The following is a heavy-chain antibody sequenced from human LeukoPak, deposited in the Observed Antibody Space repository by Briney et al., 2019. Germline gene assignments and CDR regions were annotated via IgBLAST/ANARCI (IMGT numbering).Heavy chain of an antibody. Sequence: SETLCLTCAVYGGSFSGYYWSWICQPPGKGLEWIVEINHSGSTNYNPSLKSRVTISVDTSKNQFSLKLSSVTAADTAVYYCARVKRYCSSTSCPLDYWGQGTLVTASS. CDR1: GGSFSGYY. J-gene: IGHJ4*02. D-gene: IGHD2-2*01. CDR2: INHSGST. V-gene: IGHV4-34*01. CDR3: ARVKRYCSSTSCPLDY.